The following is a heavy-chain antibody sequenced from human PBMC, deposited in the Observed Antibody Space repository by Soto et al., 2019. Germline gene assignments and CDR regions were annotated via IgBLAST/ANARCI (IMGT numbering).Heavy chain of an antibody. CDR3: ARAEYSNYGGPGD. CDR1: GYSLSSGYF. J-gene: IGHJ4*02. Sequence: PXETLSLPFAVSGYSLSSGYFWAWIRQPPGKGLEWIGSIFHGGTTFYNPSLKSRVTISVDTSRNQFSLKLTSLTAADTAVYYCARAEYSNYGGPGDWGQGTLVTVSS. V-gene: IGHV4-38-2*01. D-gene: IGHD4-4*01. CDR2: IFHGGTT.